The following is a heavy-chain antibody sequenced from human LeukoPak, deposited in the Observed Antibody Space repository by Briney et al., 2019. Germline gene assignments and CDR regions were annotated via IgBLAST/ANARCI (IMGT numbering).Heavy chain of an antibody. CDR1: GGSISSYY. V-gene: IGHV4-59*01. CDR3: ARVGVSGYCSGGSCFNFDY. D-gene: IGHD2-15*01. CDR2: IYYSGST. J-gene: IGHJ4*02. Sequence: SETLSLTCTVSGGSISSYYWSWIRQPPGKGLEWIGCIYYSGSTNYNPSLKSRVTISVDTSKNQFSLKLSSVTAADTAVYYCARVGVSGYCSGGSCFNFDYWGQGTLVTVSS.